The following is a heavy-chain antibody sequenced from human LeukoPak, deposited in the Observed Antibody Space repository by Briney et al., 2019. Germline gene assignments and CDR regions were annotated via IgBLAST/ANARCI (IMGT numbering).Heavy chain of an antibody. Sequence: SETLSLTCTVSGGSISSYYWSWIRQPPGKGLEWIGYIYYSGSTNYNPSLKRRVTISVDTSKNQFSLKLSSVTAADTAVYYCARDSSGWYGEDYYYYGMDVWGQGTTVTVSS. J-gene: IGHJ6*02. CDR3: ARDSSGWYGEDYYYYGMDV. CDR1: GGSISSYY. CDR2: IYYSGST. V-gene: IGHV4-59*01. D-gene: IGHD6-19*01.